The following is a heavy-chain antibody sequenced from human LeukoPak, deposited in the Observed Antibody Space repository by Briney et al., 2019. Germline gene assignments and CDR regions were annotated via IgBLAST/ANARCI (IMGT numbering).Heavy chain of an antibody. CDR2: INHSGRT. J-gene: IGHJ6*02. D-gene: IGHD2-2*01. Sequence: SETLSLSCAVYGGSFSDYFWGWIRQPPGKGLEWIGEINHSGRTYYNPSLKSRVTISVDTSKNQFSLNLSSVTAADTAVYYCARAVVVVPAAIHYGMDVWGQGTTVTASS. CDR1: GGSFSDYF. CDR3: ARAVVVVPAAIHYGMDV. V-gene: IGHV4-34*01.